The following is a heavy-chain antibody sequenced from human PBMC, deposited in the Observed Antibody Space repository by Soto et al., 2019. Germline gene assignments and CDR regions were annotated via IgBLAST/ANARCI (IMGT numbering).Heavy chain of an antibody. J-gene: IGHJ4*02. Sequence: SETLSLACTFYGGSISIYYWGWIRQPAGKGLEWIGRIYTSGSTNYNPSLKSRVTMSVDTSKNQFSLKLSSVTAADTAVYYCARDSDYYGSGFDYWAQGTLVTVSS. V-gene: IGHV4-4*07. D-gene: IGHD3-10*01. CDR2: IYTSGST. CDR3: ARDSDYYGSGFDY. CDR1: GGSISIYY.